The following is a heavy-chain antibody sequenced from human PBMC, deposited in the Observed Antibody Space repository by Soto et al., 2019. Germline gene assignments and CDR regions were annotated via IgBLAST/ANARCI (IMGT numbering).Heavy chain of an antibody. Sequence: GGSLRLSCAASALTVSSTYMTWVRQAPGKGLEWVSLIYSDGTTYYADSVKGRFTISRHNSNNTLYLQMNSLRAEDTAVYYCAKSPWQRPHCFDPWGQGTLVTVSS. CDR2: IYSDGTT. V-gene: IGHV3-53*04. D-gene: IGHD6-25*01. CDR1: ALTVSSTY. CDR3: AKSPWQRPHCFDP. J-gene: IGHJ5*02.